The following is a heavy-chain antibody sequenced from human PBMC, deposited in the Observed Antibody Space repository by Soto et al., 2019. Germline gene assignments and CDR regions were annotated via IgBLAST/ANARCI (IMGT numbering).Heavy chain of an antibody. V-gene: IGHV1-18*01. D-gene: IGHD2-21*02. J-gene: IGHJ5*02. CDR2: INVYNGDR. CDR1: GYIFTKYG. Sequence: GASVKVSCKAQGYIFTKYGIGWVRQAPGHGLEWMGLINVYNGDRKVAQKFQDRVSMTTDTATDTAYMELKSLRSGDTAVYYCARFQLGGDRILNWFDPWGQGTLVTLSS. CDR3: ARFQLGGDRILNWFDP.